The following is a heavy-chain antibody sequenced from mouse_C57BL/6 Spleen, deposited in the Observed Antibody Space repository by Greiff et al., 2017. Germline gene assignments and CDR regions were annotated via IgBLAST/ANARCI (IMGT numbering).Heavy chain of an antibody. CDR1: GFTFSSYA. CDR2: LSSGGDYI. J-gene: IGHJ3*01. V-gene: IGHV5-9-1*02. D-gene: IGHD2-4*01. Sequence: EVKLVESGEGLVKPGGSLKLSCAASGFTFSSYAMSWVRQTPEKRLEWVAYLSSGGDYIYYAATVKGRFTISRDNARNTLYLQMSSLKSEDTAMYYCTREGIYYDYGFFAYWGQGTLVTVSA. CDR3: TREGIYYDYGFFAY.